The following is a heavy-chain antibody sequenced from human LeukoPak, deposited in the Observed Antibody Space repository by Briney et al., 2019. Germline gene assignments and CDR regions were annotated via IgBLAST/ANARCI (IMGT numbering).Heavy chain of an antibody. Sequence: SETLSLTCTVSGGSISSSSYYWGWIRQPPGKGLEWIGSIYYSGSTYYNPSLKSRVTISVDTSKNQFSLKLSSVTAADTAVYYCARDSMYYYDSSGYSNWFDPWGQGTLVTVSS. CDR2: IYYSGST. V-gene: IGHV4-39*02. CDR1: GGSISSSSYY. J-gene: IGHJ5*02. D-gene: IGHD3-22*01. CDR3: ARDSMYYYDSSGYSNWFDP.